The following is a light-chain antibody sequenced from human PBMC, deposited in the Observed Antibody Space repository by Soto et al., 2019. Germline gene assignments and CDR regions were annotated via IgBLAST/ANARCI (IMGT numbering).Light chain of an antibody. CDR3: QQFDSLPLT. CDR1: QDIRNY. CDR2: DAS. J-gene: IGKJ4*01. Sequence: DIQMTQSPSSLSASVGDRVTITCQASQDIRNYLNWYQQKPGKAPKLLIYDASNLETGVPSRFSGSGSGTDFTFTISILQPEDIATYSCQQFDSLPLTFGGGTKVEIK. V-gene: IGKV1-33*01.